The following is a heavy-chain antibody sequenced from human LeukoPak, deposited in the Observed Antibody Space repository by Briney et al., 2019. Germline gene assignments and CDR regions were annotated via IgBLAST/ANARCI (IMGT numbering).Heavy chain of an antibody. CDR3: ARAFYDSGNHLPDY. J-gene: IGHJ4*02. CDR2: ITKKADSYTT. CDR1: GFTFSDHY. Sequence: GGSLRLSWAAAGFTFSDHYMDWVRQAPGKGLEWVGRITKKADSYTTVYAASVKGRFTISRDDSKNSLYLQMNSLKTEDTAVYYCARAFYDSGNHLPDYWGQGTLVTVSS. V-gene: IGHV3-72*01. D-gene: IGHD3-10*01.